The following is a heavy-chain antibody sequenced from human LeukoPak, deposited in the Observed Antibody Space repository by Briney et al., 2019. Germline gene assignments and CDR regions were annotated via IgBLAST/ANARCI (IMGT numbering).Heavy chain of an antibody. CDR2: ISGSGTSA. CDR3: ARGFYCGSGRWDY. Sequence: GGSLRLSCVASGFTFSSSAMSWVRQAPGKGLEWVSAISGSGTSAYHADSVKGRFTISRDNSKNTLYLQMNSLGGEDTAVYYCARGFYCGSGRWDYWGQGTLVTVSS. CDR1: GFTFSSSA. D-gene: IGHD3-10*01. V-gene: IGHV3-23*01. J-gene: IGHJ4*02.